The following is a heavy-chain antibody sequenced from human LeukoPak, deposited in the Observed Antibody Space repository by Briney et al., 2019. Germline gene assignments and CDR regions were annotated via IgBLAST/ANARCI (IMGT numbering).Heavy chain of an antibody. J-gene: IGHJ6*02. Sequence: PGGSLRLSCAASGFTFSSFTMNWVRQAPGKGLEWVSYISRSSSTIYYADSVKGRFTISRDNAKNSLYLQMNSLRDEDTAVYYCARVWDYDILTGRHYYYYGMDVWGQGTTVTVSS. D-gene: IGHD3-9*01. CDR1: GFTFSSFT. CDR2: ISRSSSTI. V-gene: IGHV3-48*02. CDR3: ARVWDYDILTGRHYYYYGMDV.